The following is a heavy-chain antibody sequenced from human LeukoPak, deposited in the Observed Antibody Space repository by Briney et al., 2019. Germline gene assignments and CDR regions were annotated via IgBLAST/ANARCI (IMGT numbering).Heavy chain of an antibody. CDR1: GGSISSSRYY. Sequence: SETLSLTCTVSGGSISSSRYYWGWIRQPPGKGLEWIASISYSGSSYYDPSHKSRVTISVDTSKNQVSLQLSSVTDADTAVYYCVRDDYGDYTRRFDPWGQGTMVTVSS. CDR3: VRDDYGDYTRRFDP. J-gene: IGHJ5*02. D-gene: IGHD4-17*01. CDR2: ISYSGSS. V-gene: IGHV4-39*07.